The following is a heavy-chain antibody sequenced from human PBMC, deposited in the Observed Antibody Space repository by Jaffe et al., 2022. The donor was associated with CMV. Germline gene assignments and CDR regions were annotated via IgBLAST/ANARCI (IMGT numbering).Heavy chain of an antibody. Sequence: QVQLMQSGGEVKKPGASVKVSCKASGYTFSTYGISWVRQAPGQGLEWVGWISGHNGNTNYTKKFQGRVTMTTDTSASTAYMELRSLRSDDTAVYFCARGIFQELFVFHRFYYYYMDVWGKGTTVTVSS. V-gene: IGHV1-18*04. CDR2: ISGHNGNT. D-gene: IGHD1-26*01. CDR1: GYTFSTYG. CDR3: ARGIFQELFVFHRFYYYYMDV. J-gene: IGHJ6*03.